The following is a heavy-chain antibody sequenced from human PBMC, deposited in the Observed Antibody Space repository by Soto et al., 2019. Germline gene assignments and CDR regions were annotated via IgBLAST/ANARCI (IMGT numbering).Heavy chain of an antibody. CDR2: ISYDGSNK. J-gene: IGHJ4*02. D-gene: IGHD2-8*01. CDR1: GFTFSSYG. CDR3: AKDSSIVLMVYVAGLDY. V-gene: IGHV3-30*18. Sequence: QVQLVESGGGVVQPGRSLRLSCAASGFTFSSYGMHWVRQAPGKGLEWVAVISYDGSNKYYADSMKGRFTISRDNSKNTLYLQMNSLRAEDTAVYYCAKDSSIVLMVYVAGLDYWGQGTLVTVSS.